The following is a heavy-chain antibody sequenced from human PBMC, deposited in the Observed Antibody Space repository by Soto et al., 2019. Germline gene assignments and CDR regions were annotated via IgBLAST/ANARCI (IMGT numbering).Heavy chain of an antibody. D-gene: IGHD5-18*01. CDR1: GGSISSGGYY. V-gene: IGHV4-31*03. J-gene: IGHJ6*02. CDR3: ASRGYSYGFYVGMDV. Sequence: QSLTCTVSGGSISSGGYYWSWIRQHPGKGLEWIGYIYYSGSTYYNPSLKSRVTISVDTSKNQFSLKLSSVTAADTAVYYCASRGYSYGFYVGMDVWGQGTTVTVSS. CDR2: IYYSGST.